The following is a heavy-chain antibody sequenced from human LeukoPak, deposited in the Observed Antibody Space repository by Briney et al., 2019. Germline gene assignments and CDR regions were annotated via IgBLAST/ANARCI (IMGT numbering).Heavy chain of an antibody. J-gene: IGHJ6*04. CDR1: GGSFSGYY. CDR2: IRHSGNT. Sequence: SETLSLTCAVYGGSFSGYYWGWIRQPPGKGLEWIGEIRHSGNTTYHPSLKRRVTISVDTSKDQVSLKLSSVTAADTAVYYCAKGKTWTYCSGGSCSRYYYYGMDVWGKGTTVTVSS. CDR3: AKGKTWTYCSGGSCSRYYYYGMDV. V-gene: IGHV4-34*01. D-gene: IGHD2-15*01.